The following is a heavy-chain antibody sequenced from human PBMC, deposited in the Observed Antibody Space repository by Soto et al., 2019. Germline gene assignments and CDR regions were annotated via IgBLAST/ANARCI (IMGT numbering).Heavy chain of an antibody. V-gene: IGHV3-21*01. D-gene: IGHD6-19*01. CDR1: GFTFSNYS. Sequence: EVQLVESGGGLVKPGGSLRVSCAASGFTFSNYSMNWVRQAPGKGLEWVSSICSTSKYIYYADSVKGRFTISRDNAKKSLYLQMNSLRVEDTAVYYCARGLSSGWFDYWGQGILVTVSA. CDR3: ARGLSSGWFDY. CDR2: ICSTSKYI. J-gene: IGHJ5*01.